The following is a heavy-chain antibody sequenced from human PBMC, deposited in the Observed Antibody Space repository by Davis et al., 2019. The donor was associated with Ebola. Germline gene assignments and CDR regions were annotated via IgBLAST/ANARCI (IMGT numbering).Heavy chain of an antibody. J-gene: IGHJ5*02. D-gene: IGHD6-13*01. CDR3: ARGLGMGWFDP. Sequence: SETLSLTCAVYGGSFRGYYWSWIRQPPGKGLEWIGEINHSGTTNYNPSLKSRVTISVDTSKNQFSLKVTSVTAADTAVYYCARGLGMGWFDPWGQGTLVTVSS. CDR1: GGSFRGYY. V-gene: IGHV4-34*01. CDR2: INHSGTT.